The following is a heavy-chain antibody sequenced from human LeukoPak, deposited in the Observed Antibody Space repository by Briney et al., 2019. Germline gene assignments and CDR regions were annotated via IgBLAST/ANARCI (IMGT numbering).Heavy chain of an antibody. Sequence: SGTLSLTCTVSGGSISSYYWSWIRQPPGKGLEWIGYIYYSGSTNYNPSLKSRVTISVDTSKNQFSLKLSSVTAADTAVYYCAREGVDHDAFDIWGQGTMVTVSS. CDR1: GGSISSYY. V-gene: IGHV4-59*01. J-gene: IGHJ3*02. CDR3: AREGVDHDAFDI. CDR2: IYYSGST. D-gene: IGHD2-8*01.